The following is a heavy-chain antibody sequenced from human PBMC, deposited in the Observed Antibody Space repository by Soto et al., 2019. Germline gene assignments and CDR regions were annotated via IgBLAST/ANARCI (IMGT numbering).Heavy chain of an antibody. J-gene: IGHJ4*02. D-gene: IGHD2-2*01. CDR2: IYYSGST. Sequence: SETLSLTCTVSGGSISSSSYYWGWIRQPPGKGLEWIGSIYYSGSTYYNPSLKSRVTISVDTSKNQFSLKLSSVTAADTAVYYCVRDLGPKVPAAIGDDYWGQGTLVTVSS. CDR1: GGSISSSSYY. CDR3: VRDLGPKVPAAIGDDY. V-gene: IGHV4-39*02.